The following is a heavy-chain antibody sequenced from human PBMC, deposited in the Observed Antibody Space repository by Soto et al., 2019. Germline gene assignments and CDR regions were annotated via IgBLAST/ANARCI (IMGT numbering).Heavy chain of an antibody. CDR1: GFSLYTGGVG. D-gene: IGHD1-1*01. CDR2: LCWDDTR. CDR3: AHYTTDTYFDV. V-gene: IGHV2-5*02. Sequence: QITLKESNPTLVKPTQTLTLTCSFSGFSLYTGGVGVGWIRQPPGKALEWLALLCWDDTRRYNPSLKNTLTIAKDTSENQVVLTVTDMGPVDTGTYFCAHYTTDTYFDVWGKGATVTVSS. J-gene: IGHJ6*04.